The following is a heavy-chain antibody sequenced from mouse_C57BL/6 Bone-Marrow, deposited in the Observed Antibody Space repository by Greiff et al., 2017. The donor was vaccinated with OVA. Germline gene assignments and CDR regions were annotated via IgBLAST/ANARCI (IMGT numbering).Heavy chain of an antibody. CDR3: ARRGGSSPAWFAY. V-gene: IGHV1-55*01. CDR1: GYTFTSYW. D-gene: IGHD1-1*01. Sequence: QVQLQQPGAELVKPGASVKLSCKASGYTFTSYWMTWVKQRPGPGLEWIGDIYPGSGSTNYNEKFKSKATLTVDTSSSTAYMQLSSRTAEAAACYDGARRGGSSPAWFAYWGQGTLVTVSA. CDR2: IYPGSGST. J-gene: IGHJ3*01.